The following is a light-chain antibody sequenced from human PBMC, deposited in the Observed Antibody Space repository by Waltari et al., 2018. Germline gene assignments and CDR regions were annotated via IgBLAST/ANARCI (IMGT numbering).Light chain of an antibody. V-gene: IGKV1-39*01. CDR1: QSIRRS. J-gene: IGKJ4*01. CDR3: QQNYNVPPT. CDR2: GAI. Sequence: DIQMTQSPSSLSASIGDRVNIPCRASQSIRRSLSWYQQNAGKSPRLLIFGAISLQSGVPSRFSGTDSGTDFTLTISSLQPEDSAMYYCQQNYNVPPTFGGGTKVEIK.